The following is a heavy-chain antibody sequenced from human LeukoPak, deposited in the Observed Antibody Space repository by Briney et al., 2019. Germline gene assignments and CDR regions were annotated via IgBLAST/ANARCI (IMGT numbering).Heavy chain of an antibody. D-gene: IGHD2-2*01. Sequence: PSGGSLRLSCAASGFTFSSYAMSWVRQAPGKGLEWVSAISGSGGSTYYADSVKGRFTISRDNSKNTLYLQMNSLRAEDTAVYYCAKRYCSSTSCYVGYWGQGTLVTVSS. J-gene: IGHJ4*02. V-gene: IGHV3-23*01. CDR3: AKRYCSSTSCYVGY. CDR1: GFTFSSYA. CDR2: ISGSGGST.